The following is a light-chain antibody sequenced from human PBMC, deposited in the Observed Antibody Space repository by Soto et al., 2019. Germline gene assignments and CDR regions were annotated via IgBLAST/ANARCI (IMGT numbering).Light chain of an antibody. J-gene: IGLJ1*01. V-gene: IGLV2-8*01. CDR2: EVN. CDR1: GSDVGGYNF. Sequence: QSVLTQPPSASGSPGQSVTISCTGTGSDVGGYNFVSWYQHHPGKAPKLIIYEVNKRPSGVPDRFSGSKSGNTASLTVSGLQAEDEADYYCNSYAGTNNDVSGPGTKLTVL. CDR3: NSYAGTNNDV.